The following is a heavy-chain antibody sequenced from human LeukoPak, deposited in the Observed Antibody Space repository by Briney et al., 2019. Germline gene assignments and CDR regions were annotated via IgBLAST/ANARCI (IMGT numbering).Heavy chain of an antibody. CDR2: VDPEDGET. J-gene: IGHJ3*02. CDR1: GYTFTDYY. CDR3: ARDRITFVQYAFDI. Sequence: ASVKVSCKASGYTFTDYYMHWVQQAPGKGLEWMGRVDPEDGETIYAEKFQGRVTITADTSTDTAYMELSSLRSEDTAVYYCARDRITFVQYAFDIWGQGTMVTVSS. D-gene: IGHD3-16*01. V-gene: IGHV1-69-2*01.